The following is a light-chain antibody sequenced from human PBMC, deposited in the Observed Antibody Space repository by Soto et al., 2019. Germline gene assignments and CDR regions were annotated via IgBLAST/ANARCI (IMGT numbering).Light chain of an antibody. V-gene: IGKV3-11*01. CDR3: QQRSNWLT. J-gene: IGKJ4*01. CDR1: QSVSRSF. CDR2: DAS. Sequence: EIVLTQSPGTLSLSPVERATLSCRASQSVSRSFLAWYQQKPGQAPRLLIYDASNRATGIPARFSGSGSGTDFTLTISSLEPEDFAVYYCQQRSNWLTFGGGTKVDI.